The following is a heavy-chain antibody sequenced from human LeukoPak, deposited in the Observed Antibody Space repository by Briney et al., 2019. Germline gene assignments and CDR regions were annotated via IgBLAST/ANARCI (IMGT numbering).Heavy chain of an antibody. CDR3: ARDYDPSSYYDFWSGYYRYYGMDV. V-gene: IGHV3-74*01. Sequence: PGGSLRLSRAASGFTFSSYWMHWVRQAPGKGLVWVSRINSDGSSTSYADSVKGRFTISRDNAKNTLYLQMNSLRAEDTAVYYCARDYDPSSYYDFWSGYYRYYGMDVWGQGTTVTVSS. CDR1: GFTFSSYW. J-gene: IGHJ6*02. CDR2: INSDGSST. D-gene: IGHD3-3*01.